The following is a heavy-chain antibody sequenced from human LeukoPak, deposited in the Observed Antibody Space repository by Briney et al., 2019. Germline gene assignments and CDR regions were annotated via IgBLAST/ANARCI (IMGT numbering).Heavy chain of an antibody. V-gene: IGHV3-7*01. CDR1: GFTFSNYW. CDR2: IKEDGSDK. Sequence: GGSLRLSCAAPGFTFSNYWMNWVRQAPGKGLEWVANIKEDGSDKYYVDSVKGRFSISKDNAKNSLYLQMNSLRVEDTAVYYCVPLNWNPPGDFDRWGQGTLVTVSS. D-gene: IGHD1-20*01. CDR3: VPLNWNPPGDFDR. J-gene: IGHJ4*02.